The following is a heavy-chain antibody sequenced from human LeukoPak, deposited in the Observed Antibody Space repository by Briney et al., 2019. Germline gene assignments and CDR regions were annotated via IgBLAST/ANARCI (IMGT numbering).Heavy chain of an antibody. Sequence: PGGSLRLSCAASGFTFSTYAIHWVRQAPGKGLEWVSSISSSSSYIYYADSVKGRFTISRDNAKNSLYLQMNSLRAEDTAVYYCARDLHYYYYMDVWGKGTTVTVSS. CDR1: GFTFSTYA. CDR3: ARDLHYYYYMDV. J-gene: IGHJ6*03. V-gene: IGHV3-21*01. CDR2: ISSSSSYI.